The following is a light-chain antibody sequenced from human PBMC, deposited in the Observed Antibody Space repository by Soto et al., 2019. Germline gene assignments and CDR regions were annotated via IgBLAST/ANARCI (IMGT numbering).Light chain of an antibody. CDR2: AAS. V-gene: IGKV1-39*01. CDR3: QQGYRIFQT. J-gene: IGKJ1*01. CDR1: QTIGSY. Sequence: DIQMTQSPSSLSASVRDTVTITCRASQTIGSYLNWYQQKPGKAPTLLIYAASTLQSGVPSRFSGSGSGTEFNRTIRSLNPEDFATYFCQQGYRIFQTFGQGTKLEVK.